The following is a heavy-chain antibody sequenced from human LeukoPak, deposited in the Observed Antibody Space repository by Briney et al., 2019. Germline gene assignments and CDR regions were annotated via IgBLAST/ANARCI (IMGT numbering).Heavy chain of an antibody. D-gene: IGHD3-9*01. CDR3: ARDYYYDILTGYYPFDY. J-gene: IGHJ4*02. CDR1: GGSISSYY. CDR2: IYYSGST. Sequence: PSETLSLTCTVSGGSISSYYWSWIRQPPGKGLEWIGYIYYSGSTNYNPSLKSRVTISVDTSKNQFSLKLSSVTAADTAVYYCARDYYYDILTGYYPFDYWGQGTLVTVSS. V-gene: IGHV4-59*12.